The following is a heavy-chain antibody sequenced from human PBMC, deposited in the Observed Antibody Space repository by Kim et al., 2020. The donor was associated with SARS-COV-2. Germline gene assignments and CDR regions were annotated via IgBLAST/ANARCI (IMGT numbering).Heavy chain of an antibody. CDR3: SRARGYSYGYQFDY. J-gene: IGHJ4*02. Sequence: SETLSLTCAVYGGSFSGYYWSWIRQPPGKGLEWIGEINHSGSTNYNPSLKSRVTISVDTSKNQFSLKLSSVTAADTAVYYCSRARGYSYGYQFDYWGQGT. V-gene: IGHV4-34*01. CDR1: GGSFSGYY. D-gene: IGHD5-18*01. CDR2: INHSGST.